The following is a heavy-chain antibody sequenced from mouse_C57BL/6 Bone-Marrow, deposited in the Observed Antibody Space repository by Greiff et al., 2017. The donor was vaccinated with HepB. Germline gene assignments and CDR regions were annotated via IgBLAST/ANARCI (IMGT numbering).Heavy chain of an antibody. Sequence: EVKLVESGAELVRPGASVKLSCTASGFNIKDDYMHWVKQRPEQGLEWIGWIDPENGDTEYASKFQGKATITADTSSNTAYLQLSSLTSEDTAVYYCSYLPMDYWGQGTSVTVSS. D-gene: IGHD2-10*01. V-gene: IGHV14-4*01. CDR3: SYLPMDY. CDR1: GFNIKDDY. CDR2: IDPENGDT. J-gene: IGHJ4*01.